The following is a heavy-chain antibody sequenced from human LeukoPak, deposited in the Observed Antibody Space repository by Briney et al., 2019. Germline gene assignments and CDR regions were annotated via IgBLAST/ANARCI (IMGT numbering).Heavy chain of an antibody. CDR1: GFTFSSYS. Sequence: GGSLRLSCAASGFTFSSYSVNWVRQAPGKGLEWVSSISSSSSYIYYADSVKGRFTISRDNAKNSLYLQMNSLRAEDTAVYYCARDHTGYYYDSSGLFDYWGQGTLVTVSS. J-gene: IGHJ4*02. CDR3: ARDHTGYYYDSSGLFDY. CDR2: ISSSSSYI. V-gene: IGHV3-21*01. D-gene: IGHD3-22*01.